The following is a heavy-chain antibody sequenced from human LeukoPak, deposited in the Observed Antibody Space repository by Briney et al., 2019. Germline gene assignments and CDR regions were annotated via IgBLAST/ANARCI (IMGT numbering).Heavy chain of an antibody. CDR1: GGSISSRSHH. D-gene: IGHD3-22*01. V-gene: IGHV4-39*02. CDR2: IHYSGST. Sequence: SETLSLTCTVSGGSISSRSHHWGWIRQPPGKGLEWIGNIHYSGSTFYNPSLKSRVTISVDTSQEQFSLKLSSVTAADTAVYYCAREGWGYNDGRGSFDYWGQGTLVTVSS. J-gene: IGHJ4*02. CDR3: AREGWGYNDGRGSFDY.